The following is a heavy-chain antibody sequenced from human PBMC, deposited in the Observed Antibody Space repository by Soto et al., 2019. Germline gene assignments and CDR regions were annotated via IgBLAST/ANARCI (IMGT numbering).Heavy chain of an antibody. J-gene: IGHJ4*02. V-gene: IGHV4-39*01. CDR1: GGSISSSSYY. CDR2: IYYSGST. D-gene: IGHD1-26*01. CDR3: ARTSGTALLHY. Sequence: SSETLSLTSPVSGGSISSSSYYGGWIRQPPGKGLEWIGSIYYSGSTYYNPSLKSRVTMSVDTSKNQFSLKLSSVTAADTAVYYCARTSGTALLHYWGQGTLVTVSS.